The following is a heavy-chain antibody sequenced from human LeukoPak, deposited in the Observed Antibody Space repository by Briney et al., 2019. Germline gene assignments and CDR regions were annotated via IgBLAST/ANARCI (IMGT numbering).Heavy chain of an antibody. V-gene: IGHV3-73*01. CDR2: IRSKANSYAT. Sequence: GGSLRLSCAASGFTFSGSAMHWVRQASGKGLEWVGRIRSKANSYATAYAASVKGRFTISRDDSKNTAYLQMNSLKTEDTAVYYCTRRQQLVGDFDYWGQGTLVTVSS. CDR3: TRRQQLVGDFDY. J-gene: IGHJ4*02. CDR1: GFTFSGSA. D-gene: IGHD6-13*01.